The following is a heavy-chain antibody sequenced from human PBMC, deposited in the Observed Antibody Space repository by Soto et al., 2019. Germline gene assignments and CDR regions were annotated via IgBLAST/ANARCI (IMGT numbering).Heavy chain of an antibody. J-gene: IGHJ3*02. D-gene: IGHD1-20*01. Sequence: SGPTLVNPTQTLTLTCSFSGFSLSTSGMCVSWIRQPPGKALEWLARIDWDDDKYYITSLKTRLTISKDTSKNQVVLTMTNMDPVDTATYYCALKSGITGTIPGPYDIWGQGTMVTVSS. CDR2: IDWDDDK. CDR1: GFSLSTSGMC. CDR3: ALKSGITGTIPGPYDI. V-gene: IGHV2-70*11.